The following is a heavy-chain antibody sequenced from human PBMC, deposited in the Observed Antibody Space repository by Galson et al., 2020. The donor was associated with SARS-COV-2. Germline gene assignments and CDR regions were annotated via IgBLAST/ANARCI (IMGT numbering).Heavy chain of an antibody. CDR2: INIGGNT. D-gene: IGHD3-10*01. V-gene: IGHV4-34*01. J-gene: IGHJ6*03. CDR1: GGSFSSYS. CDR3: ARGRRGAVPSPVLGLGPFYSYYYMDV. Sequence: SETLSLTCAVYGGSFSSYSWTWIRQPPGKGLEWIGEINIGGNTNYSPSLRSRVTLLVDTSKNQFSLNLRSVTAADTALYYCARGRRGAVPSPVLGLGPFYSYYYMDVWAKGTAVTVSS.